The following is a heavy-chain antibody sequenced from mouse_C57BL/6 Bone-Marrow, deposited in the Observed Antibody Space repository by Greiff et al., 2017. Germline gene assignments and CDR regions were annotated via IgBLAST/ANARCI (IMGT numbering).Heavy chain of an antibody. V-gene: IGHV5-6*02. CDR1: GFTFSSYG. J-gene: IGHJ3*01. D-gene: IGHD2-1*01. Sequence: EVMLVESGGDLVKPGGSLKLSCAASGFTFSSYGMSWVRQTPDKRLEWVATISSGGSYTYYPDSVKGRFTISRDNAKNTLYLQMSSLKSEDTAMYYCARHGYYGNYGAWFAYWGQGTLVTVSA. CDR3: ARHGYYGNYGAWFAY. CDR2: ISSGGSYT.